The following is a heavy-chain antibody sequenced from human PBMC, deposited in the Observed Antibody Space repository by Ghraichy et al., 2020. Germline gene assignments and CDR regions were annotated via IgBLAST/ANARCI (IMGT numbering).Heavy chain of an antibody. D-gene: IGHD5-24*01. CDR2: ISATGSST. J-gene: IGHJ4*02. V-gene: IGHV3-23*01. CDR1: GFTFRSYA. Sequence: GGSLRLSCAASGFTFRSYAMTWVRQAPGKGLEWVSAISATGSSTYYADSVKGRFTISRDNSKNTLYLQMNSLRAEDTAVYYCANGDGYNARYDYWGQGTLVTVSS. CDR3: ANGDGYNARYDY.